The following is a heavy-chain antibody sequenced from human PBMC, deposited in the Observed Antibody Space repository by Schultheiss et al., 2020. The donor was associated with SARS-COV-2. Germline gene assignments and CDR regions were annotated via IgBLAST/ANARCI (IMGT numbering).Heavy chain of an antibody. CDR1: GYTFTSYG. CDR3: ARDLSVYYYDSSGYYSARYYYYGMDV. V-gene: IGHV1-18*01. D-gene: IGHD3-22*01. Sequence: ASVKVSCKASGYTFTSYGISWVRQAPGQGLEWMGWISAYNGNTNYAQKLQGRVTMTTDTSTSTAYMELRSLRSDDTAVYYCARDLSVYYYDSSGYYSARYYYYGMDVWGQGTTVTVSS. J-gene: IGHJ6*02. CDR2: ISAYNGNT.